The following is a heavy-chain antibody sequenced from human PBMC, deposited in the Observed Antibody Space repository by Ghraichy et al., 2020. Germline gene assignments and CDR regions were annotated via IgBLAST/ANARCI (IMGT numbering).Heavy chain of an antibody. D-gene: IGHD2-21*02. CDR3: ARHENIVVVTAARAFDI. Sequence: TLFLTCTVSGGSISSSSYFWGWIRQPPGKGLEWIGSIYYYGNTYYNPSLKSRVTISVDTSKNQFSLKLSSVTAADTAVYYCARHENIVVVTAARAFDIWGQGTMVTVSS. V-gene: IGHV4-39*01. CDR2: IYYYGNT. J-gene: IGHJ3*02. CDR1: GGSISSSSYF.